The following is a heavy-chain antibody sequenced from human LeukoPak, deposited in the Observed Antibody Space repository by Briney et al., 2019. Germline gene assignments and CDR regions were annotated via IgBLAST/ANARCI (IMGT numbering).Heavy chain of an antibody. V-gene: IGHV4-4*07. D-gene: IGHD3-9*01. J-gene: IGHJ3*02. Sequence: SETLSLTCTVSGGSISNYYWSWIRQPAGKGLEWIGRIYTSGSTNYNPSLKGRVTMSIDTSKNQFSLKLSSVTAADTAVYYCARTTLLNFDWSPDAFDIWGQGTMVTVSS. CDR3: ARTTLLNFDWSPDAFDI. CDR1: GGSISNYY. CDR2: IYTSGST.